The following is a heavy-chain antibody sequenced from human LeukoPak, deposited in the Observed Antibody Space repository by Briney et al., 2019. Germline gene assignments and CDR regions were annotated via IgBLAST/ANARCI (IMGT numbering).Heavy chain of an antibody. CDR3: AGEGEAAVAANRFDY. V-gene: IGHV6-1*01. J-gene: IGHJ4*02. CDR1: GDSVSSNSAA. Sequence: SQTLSLTCAISGDSVSSNSAAWNWIRQSPSRGLEWLGRTYYRSKWYNDYAVSVKSRITINPDTSKNQFSLQLNSVTPEDTAVYYCAGEGEAAVAANRFDYWGQGTLVTVSS. D-gene: IGHD6-19*01. CDR2: TYYRSKWYN.